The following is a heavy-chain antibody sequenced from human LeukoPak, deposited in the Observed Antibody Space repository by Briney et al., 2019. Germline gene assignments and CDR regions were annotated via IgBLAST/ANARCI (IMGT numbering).Heavy chain of an antibody. Sequence: GGSLRLSCAASGFTFSSYEMNWVRQAPGKGLEWVSYISSSGSTIYYADSVKGRFTISRDNAKNSLYLQMNSLRAEDTAVYYCAKDGRAGWTHPYYLDYWGQGTLVTVSS. D-gene: IGHD6-19*01. CDR1: GFTFSSYE. CDR3: AKDGRAGWTHPYYLDY. CDR2: ISSSGSTI. J-gene: IGHJ4*02. V-gene: IGHV3-48*03.